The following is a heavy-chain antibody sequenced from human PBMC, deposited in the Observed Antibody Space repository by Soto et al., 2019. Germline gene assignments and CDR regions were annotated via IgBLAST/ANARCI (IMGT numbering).Heavy chain of an antibody. D-gene: IGHD1-1*01. Sequence: ASVKVSCKVSGYTLTELSMHWVRQAPGQGLEWMGWINPNSGGTNYAQKFQGWVTMTRDTSISTAYMELSRLRSDDTAVYYCARGTGTTAFYYGMDVWGQGTTVTVSS. CDR3: ARGTGTTAFYYGMDV. CDR1: GYTLTELS. V-gene: IGHV1-2*04. J-gene: IGHJ6*02. CDR2: INPNSGGT.